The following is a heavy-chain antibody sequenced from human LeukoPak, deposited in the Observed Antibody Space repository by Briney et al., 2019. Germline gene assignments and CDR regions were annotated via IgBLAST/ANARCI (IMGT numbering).Heavy chain of an antibody. CDR2: IHHSGST. Sequence: SETLSLTCTVSGYSISTDYYWGWIRQPPGKGLEWIGTIHHSGSTYYNPSLKSRVTMSVDTSKNQFSLKLSSVTAADTAVYYCARGLAWELLVPFDFWGQGTLVTVSS. CDR3: ARGLAWELLVPFDF. D-gene: IGHD1-26*01. V-gene: IGHV4-38-2*02. J-gene: IGHJ4*02. CDR1: GYSISTDYY.